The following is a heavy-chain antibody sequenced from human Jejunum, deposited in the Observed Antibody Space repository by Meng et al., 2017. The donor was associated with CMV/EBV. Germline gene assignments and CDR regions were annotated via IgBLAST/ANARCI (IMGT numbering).Heavy chain of an antibody. CDR2: IKRKTDGGTR. V-gene: IGHV3-15*01. J-gene: IGHJ4*02. CDR3: ATGGYDVWSSFYTGYYFDY. CDR1: W. D-gene: IGHD3-3*01. Sequence: WMNWVRKAPGKGLEWVGRIKRKTDGGTRDYAAPVKGRFTISRDDSKNTLYLQMNSLETEDTAVYYCATGGYDVWSSFYTGYYFDYWGQGTPVTVSS.